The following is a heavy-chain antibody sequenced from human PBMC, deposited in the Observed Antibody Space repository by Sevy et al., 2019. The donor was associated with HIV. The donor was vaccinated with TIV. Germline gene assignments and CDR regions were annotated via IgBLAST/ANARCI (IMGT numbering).Heavy chain of an antibody. CDR2: ISGSGGDT. CDR3: AKPDISVVVAVGVAMDD. CDR1: GFTFRSYA. D-gene: IGHD2-2*01. J-gene: IGHJ6*02. V-gene: IGHV3-23*01. Sequence: GGSLRLSCAASGFTFRSYAMSWVRQAPGKWLEWVSGISGSGGDTYYADSVKGGFTISRDNSKNTLYLQMNRLRGEDTAVYYCAKPDISVVVAVGVAMDDWGQGTTVTVSS.